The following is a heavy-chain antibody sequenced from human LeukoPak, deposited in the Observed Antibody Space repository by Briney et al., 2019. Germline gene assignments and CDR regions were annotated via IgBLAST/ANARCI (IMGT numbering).Heavy chain of an antibody. D-gene: IGHD3-10*01. CDR1: GFTFSSYW. CDR3: AKEGGLWFGESNFDY. V-gene: IGHV3-23*01. CDR2: ISGSGGST. J-gene: IGHJ4*02. Sequence: PGGSLRLSCAASGFTFSSYWMSWVRQAPGKGLEWVSAISGSGGSTYYADSVKGRFTISRDNSKNTLYLQMNSLRAEDTAVYYCAKEGGLWFGESNFDYWGQGTLVTVSS.